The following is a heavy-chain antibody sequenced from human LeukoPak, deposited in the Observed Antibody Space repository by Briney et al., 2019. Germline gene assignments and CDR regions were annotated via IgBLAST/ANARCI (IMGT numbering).Heavy chain of an antibody. CDR1: GFTFSSYG. Sequence: PGGSLRLSCAASGFTFSSYGMHWVRQAPGKGLEWVAFIRYDGSNKYYADSVKGRFTISRDNSKNTLYLQMNSLRAEDTAVYYCATWDDCSGGSCYLYYYYYYMDVWGKGTTVTISS. V-gene: IGHV3-30*02. D-gene: IGHD2-15*01. CDR3: ATWDDCSGGSCYLYYYYYYMDV. CDR2: IRYDGSNK. J-gene: IGHJ6*03.